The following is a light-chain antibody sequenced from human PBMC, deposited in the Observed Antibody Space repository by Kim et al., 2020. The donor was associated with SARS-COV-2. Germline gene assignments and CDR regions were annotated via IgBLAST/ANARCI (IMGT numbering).Light chain of an antibody. CDR1: QGISNY. CDR2: AAS. V-gene: IGKV1-27*01. J-gene: IGKJ1*01. CDR3: QKYNSALGT. Sequence: ASVGGRVTVTCRASQGISNYLAWYQQKPGKVPKLLIYAASTLQSGVPSRFSGSGSGTDFTLTISSLQPEDVATYYCQKYNSALGTFGQGTKVDIK.